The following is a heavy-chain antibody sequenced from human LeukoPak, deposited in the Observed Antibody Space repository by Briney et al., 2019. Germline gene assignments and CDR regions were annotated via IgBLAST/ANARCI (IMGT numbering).Heavy chain of an antibody. V-gene: IGHV4-34*01. CDR1: GGSFSGYY. CDR3: ARNPRGWYFNWFDP. CDR2: INHSGST. D-gene: IGHD6-19*01. Sequence: SETLSLTCAVYGGSFSGYYWSWIRQPPGKGLEWIGEINHSGSTNYNPSLKSRVTISVDTSKNQFSLKLSSVTAADTAVYYCARNPRGWYFNWFDPWGQGTLVTVSS. J-gene: IGHJ5*02.